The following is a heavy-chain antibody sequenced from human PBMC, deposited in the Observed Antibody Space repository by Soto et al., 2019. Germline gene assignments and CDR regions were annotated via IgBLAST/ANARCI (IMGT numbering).Heavy chain of an antibody. Sequence: EVQLVESGGGLVQPAGSLRLSCAASGFTFSNYWMSWVRQAPGKGLEWVANIKQDGSERNYVDSVKGRFTISRDNAKNSLYLQLNSLRAEDTAVYYCARAGSENDYWGQGTLVTVSS. CDR2: IKQDGSER. V-gene: IGHV3-7*05. J-gene: IGHJ4*02. D-gene: IGHD3-10*01. CDR3: ARAGSENDY. CDR1: GFTFSNYW.